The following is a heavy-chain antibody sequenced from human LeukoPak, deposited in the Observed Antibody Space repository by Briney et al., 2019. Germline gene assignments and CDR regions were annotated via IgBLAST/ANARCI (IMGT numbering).Heavy chain of an antibody. D-gene: IGHD3-3*01. CDR1: GFTVSSNY. J-gene: IGHJ3*02. Sequence: GGSLRLSCAASGFTVSSNYMSWVRQAPGKGLEWVSAISGSGGSTYYADSVKGRFTISRDNSKNTLYLQMNSLRAEDTAVYYCAKGQRRVLRFLEWLSDAFDIWGQGTMVTVSS. CDR3: AKGQRRVLRFLEWLSDAFDI. CDR2: ISGSGGST. V-gene: IGHV3-23*01.